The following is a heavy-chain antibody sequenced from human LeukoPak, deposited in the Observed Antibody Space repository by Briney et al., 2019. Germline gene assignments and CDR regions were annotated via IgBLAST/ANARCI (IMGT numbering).Heavy chain of an antibody. V-gene: IGHV5-51*01. D-gene: IGHD3-10*01. J-gene: IGHJ4*02. CDR1: GYSFTNYW. Sequence: PGESLKISCKASGYSFTNYWIGWVRQMPGKGLEWMGIIYPGDSDTRYSPSFEGQVTISVDKSISTAYLQWSSLKASDTAMYYCARQTRDGSGSRGYSFDFWGQGTLVTVSS. CDR3: ARQTRDGSGSRGYSFDF. CDR2: IYPGDSDT.